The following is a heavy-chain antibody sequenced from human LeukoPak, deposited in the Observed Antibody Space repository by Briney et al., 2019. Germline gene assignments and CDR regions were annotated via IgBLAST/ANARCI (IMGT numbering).Heavy chain of an antibody. Sequence: GASVKVSCKASGYTLTGYYMHWVRQAPGQGLEWMGWINPNSGGTNYAQKFQGRVTMTRDTSISTAYMELSRLRSDDTAVYYCAVYGSGSYYKGYYFDYWGQGTLVTVSS. J-gene: IGHJ4*02. D-gene: IGHD3-10*01. CDR3: AVYGSGSYYKGYYFDY. CDR2: INPNSGGT. V-gene: IGHV1-2*02. CDR1: GYTLTGYY.